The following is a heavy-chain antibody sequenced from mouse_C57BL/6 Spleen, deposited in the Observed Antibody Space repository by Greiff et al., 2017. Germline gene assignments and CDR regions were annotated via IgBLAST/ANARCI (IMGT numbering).Heavy chain of an antibody. V-gene: IGHV7-3*01. CDR2: IRNKANGYTT. J-gene: IGHJ3*01. Sequence: EVKLMESGGGLVQPGGSLSLSCAASGFTFTDYYMSWVRQPPGKALEWLGFIRNKANGYTTEYSASVKGRFTISRDNSQSILYLQMNALRAEDSATYYCARYEILRSFAYWGQGTLVTVSA. CDR1: GFTFTDYY. D-gene: IGHD1-1*01. CDR3: ARYEILRSFAY.